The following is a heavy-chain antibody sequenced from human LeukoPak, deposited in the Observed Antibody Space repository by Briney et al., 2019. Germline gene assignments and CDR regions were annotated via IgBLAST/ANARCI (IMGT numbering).Heavy chain of an antibody. V-gene: IGHV3-11*06. CDR3: ARVYRSSGDSYYFDY. Sequence: GGSLRLSCAASGFTLSDYYMSWIRQAPGKGLEWVSYISSSSSYTNYADSVKGRFTISRDNAKNSLYLQMNSLRAEDTAVYYCARVYRSSGDSYYFDYWGQGTLVTVSS. D-gene: IGHD6-19*01. CDR1: GFTLSDYY. CDR2: ISSSSSYT. J-gene: IGHJ4*02.